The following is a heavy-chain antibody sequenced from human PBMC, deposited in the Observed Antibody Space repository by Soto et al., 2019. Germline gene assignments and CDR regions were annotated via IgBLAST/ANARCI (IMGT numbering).Heavy chain of an antibody. CDR1: GFIFSDYS. J-gene: IGHJ4*02. CDR3: ARGYYDRSGYFFEY. D-gene: IGHD3-22*01. V-gene: IGHV3-21*01. CDR2: ISSTSSYI. Sequence: GGSLRLSCAASGFIFSDYSMNWVRQAPGKGLEWVSSISSTSSYIYYADSLKGRFTISRDNTKNSLYLQMNSLRVEDAAVYYCARGYYDRSGYFFEYWGQGTLVTVSS.